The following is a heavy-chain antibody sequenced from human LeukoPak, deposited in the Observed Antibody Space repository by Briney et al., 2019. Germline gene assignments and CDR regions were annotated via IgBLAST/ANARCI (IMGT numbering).Heavy chain of an antibody. V-gene: IGHV1-2*02. Sequence: ASVKVSCKASGYTFTGYYMHWVRQAPGQGLEWMGWINPNSGGTNYAQKFQGRVTMTRDTSISTAYMELSRLRSEDTAVYYCARDPIVVVPAAIRPRSNWFDPWGQGTLVTVSS. CDR3: ARDPIVVVPAAIRPRSNWFDP. D-gene: IGHD2-2*02. CDR1: GYTFTGYY. J-gene: IGHJ5*02. CDR2: INPNSGGT.